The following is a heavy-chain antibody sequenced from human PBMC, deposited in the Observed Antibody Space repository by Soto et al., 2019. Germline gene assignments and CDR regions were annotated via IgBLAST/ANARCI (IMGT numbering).Heavy chain of an antibody. CDR3: ASSIN. CDR2: IWYDGSNK. CDR1: GFPFSSYG. J-gene: IGHJ4*02. Sequence: QVQLVESGGGVVQPGRSLRLSCAASGFPFSSYGMHWVRQAPGKGLDWVAVIWYDGSNKDYAESVKGRSTISRDNSKNTLYLQMNSLRADDTAVYYCASSINWGQGTLVTVSS. V-gene: IGHV3-33*01.